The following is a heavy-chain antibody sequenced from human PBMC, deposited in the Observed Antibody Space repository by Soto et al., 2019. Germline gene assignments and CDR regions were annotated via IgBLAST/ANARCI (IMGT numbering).Heavy chain of an antibody. CDR2: IYYSGST. CDR3: ARGGTRYDFWSGYYTGIDLDY. CDR1: GGSISSYY. J-gene: IGHJ4*02. Sequence: SETLSLTCTVSGGSISSYYWSWIRQPPGKGLEWIGYIYYSGSTNYNPSLKSRVTISVDTSKNQFSLKLSSVTAADTAVYYCARGGTRYDFWSGYYTGIDLDYWGQGTLVTVSS. V-gene: IGHV4-59*01. D-gene: IGHD3-3*01.